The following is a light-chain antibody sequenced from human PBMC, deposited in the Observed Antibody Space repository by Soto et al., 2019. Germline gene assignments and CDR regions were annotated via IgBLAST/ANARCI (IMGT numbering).Light chain of an antibody. CDR3: ASSTSDSLYV. Sequence: QSGFPPPSSLSGAPGQSITISCTGTSSDVGGNKYVSWYQQYPGKVPKLLINKVTNRPSGVSYRFSGSKSGNTASLTISALLAEDEADYFCASSTSDSLYVFGTGTKATVL. CDR2: KVT. J-gene: IGLJ1*01. V-gene: IGLV2-14*01. CDR1: SSDVGGNKY.